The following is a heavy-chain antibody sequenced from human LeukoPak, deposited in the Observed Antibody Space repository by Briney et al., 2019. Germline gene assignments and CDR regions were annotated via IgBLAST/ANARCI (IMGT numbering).Heavy chain of an antibody. V-gene: IGHV5-51*01. CDR3: AREVIVVVVAATGGRAFDI. Sequence: GESLKISCKGSGYSFTSYWIGWVRQMPGKGLEWMGIIYPGDSDTRYSPSFQGQVTISADNSISTAYLQWSSLKAADTAVYYCAREVIVVVVAATGGRAFDIWGQGTMVTVSS. J-gene: IGHJ3*02. D-gene: IGHD2-15*01. CDR1: GYSFTSYW. CDR2: IYPGDSDT.